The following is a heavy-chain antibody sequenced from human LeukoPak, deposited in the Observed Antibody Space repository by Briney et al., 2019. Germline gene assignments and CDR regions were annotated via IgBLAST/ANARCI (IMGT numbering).Heavy chain of an antibody. CDR2: INHSGST. Sequence: SETLSLTCAVYGGSFSGYYWSWIRQPPGKGLEWIGEINHSGSTNYNPSLKSRVTISVDTSKNQFSLQPNSVTPEDTAVYYCARVRGYDFWSGYFDYWGQGTLVTVSS. CDR3: ARVRGYDFWSGYFDY. D-gene: IGHD3-3*01. V-gene: IGHV4-34*01. J-gene: IGHJ4*02. CDR1: GGSFSGYY.